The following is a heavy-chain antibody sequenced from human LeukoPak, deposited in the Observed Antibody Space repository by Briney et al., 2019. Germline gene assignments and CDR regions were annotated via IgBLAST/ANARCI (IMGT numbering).Heavy chain of an antibody. J-gene: IGHJ5*02. V-gene: IGHV4-39*07. D-gene: IGHD2-2*01. CDR1: GGSISSSSYY. CDR2: IYYSGST. Sequence: SETLSLTCTVSGGSISSSSYYWGWIRQPPGKGLEWIGSIYYSGSTYCNPSLKSRVTISVDTSKNQFSLKLSSVTAADTAVYYCARLRHCSSTSCQTYDKNNWYDPWGQGTLVTVSS. CDR3: ARLRHCSSTSCQTYDKNNWYDP.